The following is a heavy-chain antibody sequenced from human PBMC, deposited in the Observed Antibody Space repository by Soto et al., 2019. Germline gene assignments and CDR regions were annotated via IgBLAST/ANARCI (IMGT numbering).Heavy chain of an antibody. Sequence: ASVKVSCKASGYTFTAYYMHWVRQAPGQGHEWMGWISAYNGNTNYAQKLQGRVTMTTDTSTSTAYMELRSLRSDDTAVYYCARVLYYYDSSGYPPDAFDIWGQGTMVTVSS. V-gene: IGHV1-18*04. D-gene: IGHD3-22*01. CDR2: ISAYNGNT. CDR1: GYTFTAYY. J-gene: IGHJ3*02. CDR3: ARVLYYYDSSGYPPDAFDI.